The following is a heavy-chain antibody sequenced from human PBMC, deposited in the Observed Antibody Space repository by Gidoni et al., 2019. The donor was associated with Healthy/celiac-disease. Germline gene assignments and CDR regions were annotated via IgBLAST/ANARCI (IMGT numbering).Heavy chain of an antibody. CDR1: GFTFSSYW. D-gene: IGHD2-15*01. J-gene: IGHJ4*02. CDR2: IKQDGSEK. V-gene: IGHV3-7*04. Sequence: EVQLVESGGGLVQPGGSLRLSCAASGFTFSSYWMSWVRQAQGKGLEGVANIKQDGSEKYYVDSVKGRFTISRDNAKNSLYLQMNSLRAEDTAVYYCARDNRDIVVVVAATDGVEMATIQDYWGQGTLVTVSS. CDR3: ARDNRDIVVVVAATDGVEMATIQDY.